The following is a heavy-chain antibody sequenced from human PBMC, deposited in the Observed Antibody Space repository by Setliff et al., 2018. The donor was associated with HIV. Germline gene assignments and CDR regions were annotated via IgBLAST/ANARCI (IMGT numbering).Heavy chain of an antibody. D-gene: IGHD3-3*01. V-gene: IGHV1-2*02. Sequence: ASVKVSCKASGYTFTDYYLHWVRQAPGQGLEWMGWINPNNDDTKSAQKFQGKVTMTRDTSISTAYMELSSLRSDDTAVYYCARDRLPKWGSHYTYWGQGTMVTVSS. CDR2: INPNNDDT. J-gene: IGHJ4*02. CDR1: GYTFTDYY. CDR3: ARDRLPKWGSHYTY.